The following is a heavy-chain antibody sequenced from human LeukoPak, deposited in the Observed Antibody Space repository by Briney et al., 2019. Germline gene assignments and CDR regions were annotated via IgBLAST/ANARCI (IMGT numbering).Heavy chain of an antibody. CDR2: INTDGIST. D-gene: IGHD1/OR15-1a*01. CDR3: ARVPASEHLHVDY. Sequence: GGSLRLSCAASGFTFSSYWMHWVRQVPGKGLVWVSRINTDGISTTYADSVKGRFTISRDTAKNTLYLQMNTLRAEDTAVYYCARVPASEHLHVDYSGQGTLVTASS. V-gene: IGHV3-74*01. J-gene: IGHJ4*02. CDR1: GFTFSSYW.